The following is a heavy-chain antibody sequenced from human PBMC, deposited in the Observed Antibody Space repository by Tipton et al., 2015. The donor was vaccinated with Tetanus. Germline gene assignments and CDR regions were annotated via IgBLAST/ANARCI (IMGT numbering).Heavy chain of an antibody. J-gene: IGHJ6*02. D-gene: IGHD1-1*01. V-gene: IGHV4-31*03. CDR1: GGSISSGGYY. CDR2: IYDSGSI. CDR3: ARERYIHYGMDV. Sequence: TLSLTCIVSGGSISSGGYYWSWIRQHPGEGLEWIGYIYDSGSIYYNPSLKSRVSISIDTSKNQFSLKLSSVTAADTAVYYCARERYIHYGMDVWGQGTTVTVSS.